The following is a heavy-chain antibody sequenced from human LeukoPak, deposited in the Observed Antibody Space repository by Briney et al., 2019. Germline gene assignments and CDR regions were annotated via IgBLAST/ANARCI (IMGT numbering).Heavy chain of an antibody. D-gene: IGHD3-10*01. CDR2: IYSGGST. V-gene: IGHV3-53*04. J-gene: IGHJ6*02. CDR3: ARGGRWAYYYRSGAYGMDV. Sequence: PGGSLRLSCAASGFTVSSNYMSWVRQAPGKGLEWVSVIYSGGSTYYADSVKGRFTISRHNSKNTLYLQMNSLRAEDTAVYYCARGGRWAYYYRSGAYGMDVWGQGTTVSVSS. CDR1: GFTVSSNY.